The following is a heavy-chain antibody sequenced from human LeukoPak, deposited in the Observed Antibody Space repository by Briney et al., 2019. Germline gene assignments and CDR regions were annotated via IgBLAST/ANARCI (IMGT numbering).Heavy chain of an antibody. J-gene: IGHJ5*02. CDR1: GYTFTSYG. CDR3: ARDSTRMMDYYFWSGRCRFNCFDL. D-gene: IGHD3-3*01. V-gene: IGHV1-18*01. Sequence: ASVKVSCKASGYTFTSYGFSWVRQAPGQGLEWMGWISAYNGNTNYAQKLQGRVTMTTDTSTSKASMELRSMRSDATAVYYCARDSTRMMDYYFWSGRCRFNCFDLGGEGTRVSVSS. CDR2: ISAYNGNT.